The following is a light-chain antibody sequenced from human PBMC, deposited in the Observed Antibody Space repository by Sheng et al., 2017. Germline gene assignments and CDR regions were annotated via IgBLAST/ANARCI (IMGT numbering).Light chain of an antibody. CDR2: AAS. Sequence: IQLTQSPSSLSASVGDRVTITCRASQGFSRDVAWYQQKPGQAPKVLIYAASTLQSGVPSRFSGSDLGQSSTLTISRLQPEDVATYHCLHFDSYPYFGGGTRVE. CDR1: QGFSRD. CDR3: LHFDSYPY. V-gene: IGKV1-9*01. J-gene: IGKJ4*01.